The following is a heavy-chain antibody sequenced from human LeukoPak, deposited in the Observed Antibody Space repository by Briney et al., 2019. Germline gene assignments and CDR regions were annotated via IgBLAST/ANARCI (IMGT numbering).Heavy chain of an antibody. CDR2: VTPTGGRT. D-gene: IGHD2-15*01. CDR3: ARDRTPTLYYFDS. J-gene: IGHJ4*02. V-gene: IGHV1-46*01. CDR1: GYTFTSYY. Sequence: ASVKVSCKASGYTFTSYYLHWVRQAPGKGLEWMGLVTPTGGRTTYAQKFQGRVTMTSDRYTRTFYMVLSSLRSEDTALYYCARDRTPTLYYFDSWGPGTLVTVSS.